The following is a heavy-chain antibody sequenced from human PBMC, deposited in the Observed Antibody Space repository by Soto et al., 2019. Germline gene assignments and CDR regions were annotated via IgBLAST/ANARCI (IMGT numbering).Heavy chain of an antibody. CDR3: AAYDNQGYYGMDV. CDR2: IDPSDSYT. D-gene: IGHD3-9*01. Sequence: GESLKISRKGTGYSFTSNLISPVRQMPGKGLEWMGRIDPSDSYTNYSPSFQGHVTISADKSISTAYLQWTRLKASDTAMYYCAAYDNQGYYGMDVWGQGITVSVYS. CDR1: GYSFTSNL. V-gene: IGHV5-10-1*01. J-gene: IGHJ6*02.